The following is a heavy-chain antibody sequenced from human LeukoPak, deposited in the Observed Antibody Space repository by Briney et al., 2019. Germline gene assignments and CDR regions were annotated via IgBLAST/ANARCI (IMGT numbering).Heavy chain of an antibody. D-gene: IGHD2-15*01. V-gene: IGHV1-8*01. J-gene: IGHJ4*02. CDR2: MNPNSGNT. Sequence: ASVKVSRKASGYTFTSYDINWVRQATGQGLEWMGWMNPNSGNTGYAQKFQGRVTMTRNTSISTAYMELSSLRSEDTAVYYCARGHCSGGSCYSAAIADYWGQGTLVTVSS. CDR1: GYTFTSYD. CDR3: ARGHCSGGSCYSAAIADY.